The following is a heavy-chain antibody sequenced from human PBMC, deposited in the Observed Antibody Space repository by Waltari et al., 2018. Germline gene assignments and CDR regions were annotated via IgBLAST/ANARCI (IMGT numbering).Heavy chain of an antibody. CDR3: ARDEDTIGVLGY. CDR2: IYHSGST. CDR1: GGSFSNYY. Sequence: QVQLQQWGAGLLKSSETLSLTCAVYGGSFSNYYWSWIRQPPGKELEWIGSIYHSGSTYYNPSLKSRVTISVDTSKNQFSLKLSSVTAADTAVYYCARDEDTIGVLGYWGQGTLVTVSS. D-gene: IGHD2-8*02. V-gene: IGHV4-34*01. J-gene: IGHJ4*02.